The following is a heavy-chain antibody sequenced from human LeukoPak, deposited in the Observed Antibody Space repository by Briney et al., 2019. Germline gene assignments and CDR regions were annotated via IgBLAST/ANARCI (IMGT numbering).Heavy chain of an antibody. V-gene: IGHV4-39*07. J-gene: IGHJ6*03. CDR1: GDSITGYY. Sequence: SETLSLTCSVSGDSITGYYWGWVRQPPGKGLEWIGTISYSGTTYYSPSLKSRVTISLDTSKNQFSLKLSSVTAADTAIYYCARDFSSSSTVYYYYYMDVWGKGTTVTVSS. D-gene: IGHD6-6*01. CDR3: ARDFSSSSTVYYYYYMDV. CDR2: ISYSGTT.